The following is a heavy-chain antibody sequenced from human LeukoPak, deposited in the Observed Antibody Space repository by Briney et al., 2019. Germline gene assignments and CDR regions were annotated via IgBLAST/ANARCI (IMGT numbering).Heavy chain of an antibody. CDR3: ARALGYYYDSSGYYGY. V-gene: IGHV3-11*01. D-gene: IGHD3-22*01. CDR2: ISSSGSTI. CDR1: GFTFSDYY. J-gene: IGHJ4*02. Sequence: GGSLRLSCAASGFTFSDYYMSWIRQAPGKGLEGVSYISSSGSTIYYADSVKGRFTISRDNAKNSLYLQMNSLRAEDTAVYYCARALGYYYDSSGYYGYWGQGTLVTVSS.